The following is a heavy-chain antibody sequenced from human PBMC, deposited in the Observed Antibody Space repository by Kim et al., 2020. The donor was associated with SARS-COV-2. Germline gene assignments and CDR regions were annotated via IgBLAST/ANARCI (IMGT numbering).Heavy chain of an antibody. CDR3: ARARGLSYFDS. D-gene: IGHD3-10*01. Sequence: SETLSLTCAVSGDSINSDGYSWSWIRQHPERGLEWLGGVSHSGNTYYNPSHRSRLSLSVHTSKNHFSLDLNSVTAADTAVYFCARARGLSYFDSWGQGALVTVSS. CDR1: GDSINSDGYS. V-gene: IGHV4-31*11. J-gene: IGHJ4*02. CDR2: VSHSGNT.